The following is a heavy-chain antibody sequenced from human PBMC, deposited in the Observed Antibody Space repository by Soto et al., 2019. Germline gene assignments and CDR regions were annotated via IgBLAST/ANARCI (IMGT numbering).Heavy chain of an antibody. CDR3: ARCTPDLLQSNFWSGDYLSYFDY. J-gene: IGHJ4*02. Sequence: QLQLQESGPALVKPSETLSLTCTVSGGSISSITYYWGWIRQSPEKGLEWIGYIHYGGSTYYNPSLESPVTISLDTSKNQFSLRLTSVNASDTGVYYCARCTPDLLQSNFWSGDYLSYFDYWGQGSLVTVSA. D-gene: IGHD3-3*01. V-gene: IGHV4-39*01. CDR1: GGSISSITYY. CDR2: IHYGGST.